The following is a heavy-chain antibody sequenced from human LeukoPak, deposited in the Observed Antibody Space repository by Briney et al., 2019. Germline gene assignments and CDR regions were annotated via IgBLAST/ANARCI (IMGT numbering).Heavy chain of an antibody. CDR1: GGSISSGGYY. D-gene: IGHD1-1*01. V-gene: IGHV4-31*03. J-gene: IGHJ4*02. CDR2: IYYSGSA. CDR3: ASGDNDPLFDY. Sequence: SQTLSLTCTVSGGSISSGGYYWSWIRQHPGKGLEWIGSIYYSGSANYNPSLQGRVTISLDTSRNQFSLKLSSVTAADTAVYYCASGDNDPLFDYWGQGTLVTVSS.